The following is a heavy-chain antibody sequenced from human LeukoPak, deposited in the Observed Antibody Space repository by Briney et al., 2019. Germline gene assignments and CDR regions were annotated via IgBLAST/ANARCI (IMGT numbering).Heavy chain of an antibody. V-gene: IGHV4-34*01. Sequence: PSETLSLTCAVYGGSFSGYYWSWIRQPPGKGLEWIGEINHSGSTNYNPSLKSRVTISVDTSKNQFSLKLSSVTAADTAVYYCASELRFLEWLSSGQFDYWGQGTLVTASS. CDR3: ASELRFLEWLSSGQFDY. D-gene: IGHD3-3*01. CDR2: INHSGST. CDR1: GGSFSGYY. J-gene: IGHJ4*02.